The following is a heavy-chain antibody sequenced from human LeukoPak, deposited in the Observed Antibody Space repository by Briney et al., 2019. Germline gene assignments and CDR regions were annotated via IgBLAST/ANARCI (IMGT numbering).Heavy chain of an antibody. CDR1: GGTFSSYA. J-gene: IGHJ5*02. Sequence: GASVKVSCKASGGTFSSYAISWVRQAPGQGLEWMGGIIPIFGTANYAQKFQGRVTITTDESTSTAYMELSSLRSEDTAVYYCARAGYCSGGSRYNWFDPWGQGTLVTVSS. V-gene: IGHV1-69*05. D-gene: IGHD2-15*01. CDR3: ARAGYCSGGSRYNWFDP. CDR2: IIPIFGTA.